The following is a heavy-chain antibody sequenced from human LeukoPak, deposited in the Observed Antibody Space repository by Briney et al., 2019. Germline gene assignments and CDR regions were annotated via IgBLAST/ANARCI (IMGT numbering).Heavy chain of an antibody. CDR3: ASEGYYSLDV. CDR2: IYTSGST. V-gene: IGHV4-61*02. CDR1: GGSISSGSYY. Sequence: SQTLSLTCTVSGGSISSGSYYWSWIRQPAGKGLEWIGRIYTSGSTNYNPSLKSRVTMSVDTSKNQFSLKLSSVTAADTAVYYCASEGYYSLDVWGKGTTVTISS. D-gene: IGHD3-22*01. J-gene: IGHJ6*03.